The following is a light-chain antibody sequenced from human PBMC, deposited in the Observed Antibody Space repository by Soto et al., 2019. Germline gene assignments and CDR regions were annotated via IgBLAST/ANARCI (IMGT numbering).Light chain of an antibody. CDR2: EAS. V-gene: IGKV1D-12*01. CDR1: QGITNR. Sequence: DIQMTQSPSSISASVGDRATITCRASQGITNRLAWYQQKPGQAPTXIIYEASNLQSGVPSRISGSGSGTDFTLTISSLQPEDVAKYYCQQANSFPITLGQGTRLEIK. CDR3: QQANSFPIT. J-gene: IGKJ5*01.